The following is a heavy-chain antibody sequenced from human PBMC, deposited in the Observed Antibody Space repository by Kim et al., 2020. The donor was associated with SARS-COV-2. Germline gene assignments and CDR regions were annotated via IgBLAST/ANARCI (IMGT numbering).Heavy chain of an antibody. D-gene: IGHD3-16*02. V-gene: IGHV3-23*01. CDR3: ARDYRLRLGELSSLFDY. Sequence: GGSLRLSCAASGFTFSSYAMSWVRQAPGKGLEWVSTISGSGGSTYYADSVKGRFTISRDNSKNTLYLQMNSLRAEDTAVYYCARDYRLRLGELSSLFDYWGQGTLVTVSS. CDR2: ISGSGGST. CDR1: GFTFSSYA. J-gene: IGHJ4*02.